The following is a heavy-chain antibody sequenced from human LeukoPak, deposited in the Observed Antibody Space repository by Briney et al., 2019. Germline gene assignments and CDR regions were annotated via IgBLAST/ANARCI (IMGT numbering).Heavy chain of an antibody. D-gene: IGHD6-6*01. J-gene: IGHJ5*02. CDR3: ARAGIAARPKVWFDP. CDR2: IYHSGST. V-gene: IGHV4-4*02. CDR1: GGSISSSNW. Sequence: SSGTLSLTCAVSGGSISSSNWWSWVRQPPGQGLEWIGEIYHSGSTNYNPSLKSRVTISVDKSKNQFSLKLSSVTAADTAVYYCARAGIAARPKVWFDPWGQGTLVTVSS.